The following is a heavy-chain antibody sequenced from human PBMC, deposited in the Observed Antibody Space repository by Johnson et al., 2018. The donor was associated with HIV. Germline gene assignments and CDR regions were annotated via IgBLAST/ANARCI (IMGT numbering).Heavy chain of an antibody. Sequence: VQLVESGGGLVQPGRSLRLSCAASGFTFDDYAMHWVRQAPGKGLEWVSGINWNGGSTGYADSVKGRFTISRDNAKNSLYLHRNSLRAEDTALDYCARDYYDSSGSDAFDIWGQGTMVTVSS. J-gene: IGHJ3*02. D-gene: IGHD3-22*01. CDR3: ARDYYDSSGSDAFDI. CDR1: GFTFDDYA. V-gene: IGHV3-9*01. CDR2: INWNGGST.